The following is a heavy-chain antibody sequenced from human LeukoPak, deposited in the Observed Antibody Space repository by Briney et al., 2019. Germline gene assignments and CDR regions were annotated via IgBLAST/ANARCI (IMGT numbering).Heavy chain of an antibody. V-gene: IGHV4-34*01. D-gene: IGHD5-18*01. J-gene: IGHJ4*02. CDR3: ARGGRYSYGPFDY. CDR2: TNHSGST. Sequence: PSETLSLTCAVYGGSFSGYYWSWIRQPPGKGLEWIGETNHSGSTNYNPSLKSRVTISVDTSKNQFSLKLSSVTAADTAVYYCARGGRYSYGPFDYWGQGTLVTVSS. CDR1: GGSFSGYY.